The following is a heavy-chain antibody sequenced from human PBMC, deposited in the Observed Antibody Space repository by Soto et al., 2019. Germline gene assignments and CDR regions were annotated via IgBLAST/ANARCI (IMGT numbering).Heavy chain of an antibody. CDR1: GGTFSSYA. V-gene: IGHV1-69*01. Sequence: QVQLVQSGAEVKKPGSSVKVSCKASGGTFSSYAISWVRQAPRQGLGWMGGIIPISGTANYAQKFQGRVTITADESTSTAYMELSSLRSEDTAVYYCARSQGSSTSLEIYYYYYYGMDVWGQGTTVTVSS. CDR3: ARSQGSSTSLEIYYYYYYGMDV. J-gene: IGHJ6*02. D-gene: IGHD2-2*01. CDR2: IIPISGTA.